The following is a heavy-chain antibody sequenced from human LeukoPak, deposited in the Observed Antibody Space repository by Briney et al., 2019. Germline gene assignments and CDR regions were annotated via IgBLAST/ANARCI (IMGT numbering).Heavy chain of an antibody. Sequence: GGSLRLSCAASGFTFTSLDMHWVRQPTGQGLEWVSTIVTASDTYYPGSVEGRFTLSRDNAKNSLYLQMNSLTAGDTAVYYCARGPPRGKYYYMDVWGKGTTVTVSS. D-gene: IGHD1-1*01. CDR1: GFTFTSLD. V-gene: IGHV3-13*01. CDR3: ARGPPRGKYYYMDV. J-gene: IGHJ6*03. CDR2: IVTASDT.